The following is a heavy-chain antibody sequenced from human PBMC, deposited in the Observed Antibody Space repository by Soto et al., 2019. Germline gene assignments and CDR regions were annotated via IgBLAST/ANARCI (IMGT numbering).Heavy chain of an antibody. V-gene: IGHV1-69*01. CDR1: GGTFSSYA. D-gene: IGHD2-15*01. Sequence: QVQLVQSGAEVKKPGSSVKVSCKASGGTFSSYAISWVRQAPGQGLEWMGGIIPIFGTANYAQKFQGRVTITADESTSTAYMELSSLRSEETAVYYCARERYCSGGSCLRYYYGMDVWGQGTTVTVSS. J-gene: IGHJ6*02. CDR2: IIPIFGTA. CDR3: ARERYCSGGSCLRYYYGMDV.